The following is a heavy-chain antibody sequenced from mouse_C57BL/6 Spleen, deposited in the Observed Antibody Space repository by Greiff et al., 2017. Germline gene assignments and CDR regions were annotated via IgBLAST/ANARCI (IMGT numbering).Heavy chain of an antibody. D-gene: IGHD2-3*01. CDR1: GYAFSSSW. CDR2: IYPGDGDT. Sequence: VQLQQSGPELVKPGASVKISCKASGYAFSSSWMNWVKQRPGKGLEWIGRIYPGDGDTNYNGKFKGKATLTADKSSSTAYMQLSSLTSEDSAVYFCARLGGDGYCPFAYWGQGTLVTVSA. J-gene: IGHJ3*01. V-gene: IGHV1-82*01. CDR3: ARLGGDGYCPFAY.